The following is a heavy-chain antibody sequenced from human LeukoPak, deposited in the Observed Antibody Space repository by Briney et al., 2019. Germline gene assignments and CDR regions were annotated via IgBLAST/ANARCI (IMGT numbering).Heavy chain of an antibody. CDR3: ARDYSSGWYSSRLDAFDI. CDR2: ISAYNGNT. Sequence: GASVKVSCKASGYTFTSYGIGWVRQAPGQGLEWMGWISAYNGNTNYAQKLQGRVTMTTDTSTSTAYMELRSLRSDDTAVYYCARDYSSGWYSSRLDAFDIWGQGTMVTVSS. D-gene: IGHD6-19*01. CDR1: GYTFTSYG. V-gene: IGHV1-18*01. J-gene: IGHJ3*02.